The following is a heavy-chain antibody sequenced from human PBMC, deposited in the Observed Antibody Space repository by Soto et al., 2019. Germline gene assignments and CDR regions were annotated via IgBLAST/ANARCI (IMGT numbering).Heavy chain of an antibody. D-gene: IGHD3-22*01. Sequence: EVQLLESGGGLVQPGGSLRLSCAASGFTLSNFAMSWVRQAPGKGLEWVSGVSGYGGTTYNADAVKGRFTISRDNSKNTLYLQMNSLRAEDTAVYYCAKEGYDSTGYYALEDYWGQGTLVTVSS. J-gene: IGHJ4*02. CDR2: VSGYGGTT. CDR3: AKEGYDSTGYYALEDY. CDR1: GFTLSNFA. V-gene: IGHV3-23*01.